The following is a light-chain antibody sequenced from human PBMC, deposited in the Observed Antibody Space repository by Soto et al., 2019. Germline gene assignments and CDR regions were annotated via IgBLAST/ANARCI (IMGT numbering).Light chain of an antibody. CDR2: GAS. Sequence: EVVLTQSPATLSLSPGERATLSCRANQIVSANYLVWYQQKPGQAPRLLIYGASSRATGIPDRFSGSGSGTDFTLTISRLEPEDFAVFYCHQYGSSPFTFGPGTKVDIK. J-gene: IGKJ3*01. V-gene: IGKV3-20*01. CDR1: QIVSANY. CDR3: HQYGSSPFT.